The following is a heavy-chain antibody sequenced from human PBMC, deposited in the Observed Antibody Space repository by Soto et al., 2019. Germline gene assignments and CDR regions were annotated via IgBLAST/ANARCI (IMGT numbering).Heavy chain of an antibody. CDR3: ASVTRGSWDYFDY. CDR2: IYYSGST. Sequence: PSEPLSLTCTVSGGSISSYYWSWIRQPPGKGLEWIGYIYYSGSTNYNPSLKSRVTLSVDTSKNQFSLKLSSVTAADTAVYYSASVTRGSWDYFDYWGQGTLVTVSP. CDR1: GGSISSYY. J-gene: IGHJ4*02. D-gene: IGHD1-26*01. V-gene: IGHV4-59*01.